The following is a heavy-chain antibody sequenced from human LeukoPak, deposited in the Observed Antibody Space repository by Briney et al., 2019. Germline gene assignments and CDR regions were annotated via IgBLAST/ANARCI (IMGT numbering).Heavy chain of an antibody. CDR2: IKQDGSEK. J-gene: IGHJ4*02. V-gene: IGHV3-7*01. CDR3: ARDIDYEDY. CDR1: GFTLSNSD. Sequence: GGSLRLSCTASGFTLSNSDMNWVRQAPGKGLEWVANIKQDGSEKYYVDSVKGRFTISRDNAKNSLYLQMNSLRAEDTAVYYCARDIDYEDYWGQGTLVTVSS. D-gene: IGHD4-17*01.